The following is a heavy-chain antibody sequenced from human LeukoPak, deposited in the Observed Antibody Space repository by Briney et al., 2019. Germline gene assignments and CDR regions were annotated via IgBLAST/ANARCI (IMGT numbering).Heavy chain of an antibody. CDR3: ARDFDYDFWSGYSVTPSMGYFDY. Sequence: TGGSLRLSCAASGVTFSSYWMNWVRQAPGKGLEWVANIKQDGSEKYYVDSVKGRFTISRDNAKTSLYLQMNSPRAEDTALYYCARDFDYDFWSGYSVTPSMGYFDYWGPGTLVTVSS. V-gene: IGHV3-7*01. J-gene: IGHJ4*02. D-gene: IGHD3-3*01. CDR1: GVTFSSYW. CDR2: IKQDGSEK.